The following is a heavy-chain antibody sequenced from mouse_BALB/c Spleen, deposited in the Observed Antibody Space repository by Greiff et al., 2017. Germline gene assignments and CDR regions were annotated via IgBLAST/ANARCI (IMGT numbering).Heavy chain of an antibody. CDR2: INPSSGYT. V-gene: IGHV1-4*01. CDR3: ARDYGSSYWFAY. Sequence: LVESGAELARPGASVKMSCKASGYTFTSYTMHWVKQRPGQGLEWIGYINPSSGYTNYNQKFKDKATLTADKSSSTAYMQLSSLTSEDSAVYYCARDYGSSYWFAYWGQGTLVTVSA. CDR1: GYTFTSYT. J-gene: IGHJ3*01. D-gene: IGHD1-1*01.